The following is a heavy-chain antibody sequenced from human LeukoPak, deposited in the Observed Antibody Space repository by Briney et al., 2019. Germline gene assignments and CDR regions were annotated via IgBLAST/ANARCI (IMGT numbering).Heavy chain of an antibody. J-gene: IGHJ6*03. CDR2: IYYSGST. D-gene: IGHD4-23*01. CDR3: ASLTPTTPPYYYYYYYMDV. V-gene: IGHV4-59*01. Sequence: SETLSLTCTVSGGSISSYYWSWIRQPPGKGLEWLGYIYYSGSTNYNPSLKSRVTISVDTSKNQFSLKLSSVTAADTAVYYCASLTPTTPPYYYYYYYMDVWGRGTTVTVSS. CDR1: GGSISSYY.